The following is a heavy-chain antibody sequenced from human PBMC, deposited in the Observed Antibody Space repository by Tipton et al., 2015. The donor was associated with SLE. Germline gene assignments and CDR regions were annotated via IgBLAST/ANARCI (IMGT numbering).Heavy chain of an antibody. CDR3: AKEERYFDSFDY. V-gene: IGHV3-30*18. CDR1: GFTFSSYG. CDR2: ISYDGSNK. D-gene: IGHD3-9*01. J-gene: IGHJ4*02. Sequence: RSLRLSCAASGFTFSSYGMHWVRQAPGKGLEWVAVISYDGSNKYYADSVKGRFTISRDNSKNTLYLQMNSLRAEDTAVYCCAKEERYFDSFDYWGQGTLVTVSS.